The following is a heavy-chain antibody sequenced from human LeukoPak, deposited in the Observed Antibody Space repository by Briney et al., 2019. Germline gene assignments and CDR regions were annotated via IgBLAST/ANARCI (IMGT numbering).Heavy chain of an antibody. J-gene: IGHJ4*02. D-gene: IGHD4-17*01. CDR1: GFTFSSYG. CDR3: AKDRDGDYGFDY. Sequence: QPGRSLRLSCAASGFTFSSYGMHWVRQAPGKGVGWVAVISYDGSNKYYADSVKGRFTISRDNSKNTLYLQMNSLRAEDTAVYYCAKDRDGDYGFDYWGQGTLVTVSS. CDR2: ISYDGSNK. V-gene: IGHV3-30*18.